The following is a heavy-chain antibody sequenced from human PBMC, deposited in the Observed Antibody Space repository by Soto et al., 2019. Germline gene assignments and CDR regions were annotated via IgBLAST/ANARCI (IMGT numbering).Heavy chain of an antibody. CDR2: INRSGGST. D-gene: IGHD6-19*01. Sequence: GASVKVSCKASGYSFTTYYMHWVRQAPGQGLEWMGIINRSGGSTNYAQKFQGRVTMTRDTSTSTVYMELSSLRYEETAIYYCARHAKDSSGLLDYWGQGDLVTVSS. CDR1: GYSFTTYY. V-gene: IGHV1-46*01. CDR3: ARHAKDSSGLLDY. J-gene: IGHJ4*02.